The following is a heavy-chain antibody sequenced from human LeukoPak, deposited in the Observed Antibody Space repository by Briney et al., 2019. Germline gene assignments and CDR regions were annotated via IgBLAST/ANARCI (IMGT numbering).Heavy chain of an antibody. CDR2: MYNTGSS. D-gene: IGHD2-21*01. V-gene: IGHV4-4*07. CDR1: GASISTYY. Sequence: SETLSLTCTVSGASISTYYWSWIRQPAGTGLEWIGRMYNTGSSSYNPSLKRRVTMSVDTSKNQLSLRLSSVTAADTAVYYCARDNGGDYWYSDIWGRGTLVTVSS. J-gene: IGHJ2*01. CDR3: ARDNGGDYWYSDI.